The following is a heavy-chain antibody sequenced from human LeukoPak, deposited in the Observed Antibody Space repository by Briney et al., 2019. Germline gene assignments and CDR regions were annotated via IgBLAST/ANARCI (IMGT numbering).Heavy chain of an antibody. D-gene: IGHD4-23*01. J-gene: IGHJ4*02. Sequence: GESLTLSCAVSRFTSTSYWMRWVRQPPGKGLEWVANIKQDGSQKYYGDSVNGRFTIARDNAKNSLYLQMNSLRVEDTGVYYWARDSLSHTVVTSGVTATYFDYWGQGTLVTVSS. V-gene: IGHV3-7*05. CDR2: IKQDGSQK. CDR3: ARDSLSHTVVTSGVTATYFDY. CDR1: RFTSTSYW.